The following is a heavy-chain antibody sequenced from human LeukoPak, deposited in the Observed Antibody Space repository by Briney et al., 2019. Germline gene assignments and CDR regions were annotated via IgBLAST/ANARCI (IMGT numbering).Heavy chain of an antibody. CDR2: ITADGGST. J-gene: IGHJ4*02. CDR1: GFSFSNYA. CDR3: ARDRGGYSGYDFFDY. Sequence: PGGSLRLSCEVSGFSFSNYAMNWVRQAPGKGLEWVSAITADGGSTHYTISVKGRFIISRDNAKNSLYLQMNSLRAEDTAVYYCARDRGGYSGYDFFDYWGQGALVTVSS. V-gene: IGHV3-23*01. D-gene: IGHD5-12*01.